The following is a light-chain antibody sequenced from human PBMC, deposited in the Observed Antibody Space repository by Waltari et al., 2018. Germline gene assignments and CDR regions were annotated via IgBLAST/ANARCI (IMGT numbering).Light chain of an antibody. CDR2: GAS. Sequence: EIVLTQSPGSLSSSPGERVTLSCRASQRVSRALAWYQQKPGQAPRPLIFGASNRATGIPDRFSGSGSETDFSLTISRLEPEDFAVYYCQHYVRLPATFGQGTKVEIK. CDR3: QHYVRLPAT. J-gene: IGKJ1*01. V-gene: IGKV3-20*01. CDR1: QRVSRA.